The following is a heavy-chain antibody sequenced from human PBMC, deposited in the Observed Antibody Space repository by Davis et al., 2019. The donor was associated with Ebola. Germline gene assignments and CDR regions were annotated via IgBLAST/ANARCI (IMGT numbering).Heavy chain of an antibody. CDR2: ISSSSNYI. J-gene: IGHJ4*02. Sequence: PGGSLRLSCAASGFIFSRYVMSWVRQAPGKGLEWVSFISSSSNYIYYADSVKGRFTVSRDNAKNSLYLQMNSLRADDTAVYYCAKGGPIASDGTKSLDNWGQGTLVTVSS. V-gene: IGHV3-21*04. CDR1: GFIFSRYV. CDR3: AKGGPIASDGTKSLDN. D-gene: IGHD6-13*01.